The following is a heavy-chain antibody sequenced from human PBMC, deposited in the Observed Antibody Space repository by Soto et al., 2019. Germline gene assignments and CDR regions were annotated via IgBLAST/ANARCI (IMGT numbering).Heavy chain of an antibody. D-gene: IGHD6-13*01. V-gene: IGHV1-2*04. CDR2: INPNSGGT. CDR3: AREEGVYSSTDDYYYGMDV. Sequence: ASVKVSCKASGYTFTSYYMHWVRQAPGQGLEWMGWINPNSGGTNYAQKFQGWVTMTRDTSISTAYMELSRLRSDDTAVYYCAREEGVYSSTDDYYYGMDVWGRGSTVT. J-gene: IGHJ6*02. CDR1: GYTFTSYY.